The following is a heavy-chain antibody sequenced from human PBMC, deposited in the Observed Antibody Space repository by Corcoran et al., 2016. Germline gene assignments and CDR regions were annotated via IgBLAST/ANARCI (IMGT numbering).Heavy chain of an antibody. CDR2: IKSKTDGGTT. CDR3: TTGSQAYYAHFDY. J-gene: IGHJ4*02. Sequence: EVQLVESGGGLVKPGWSLRLSCAASGFTFSNAWMSWVRQAPGKGLEWVGRIKSKTDGGTTDYAAPVKGRFTISRDDSKNTLYLQMNSLKTEDTAVYYGTTGSQAYYAHFDYWGQGTLVTVSS. V-gene: IGHV3-15*01. CDR1: GFTFSNAW. D-gene: IGHD1-26*01.